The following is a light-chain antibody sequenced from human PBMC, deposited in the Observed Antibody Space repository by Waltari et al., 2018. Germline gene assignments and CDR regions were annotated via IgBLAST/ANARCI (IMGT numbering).Light chain of an antibody. Sequence: EIVLTPSPATLSLSPVEPATLSCRASQSVSRYLAWYHQKPGQAPRLLISDASNRATGIPARFSGSGSGTDFTLTISSLEPEDFAVYYCQQRTNWPLTFGGGTKVEIK. V-gene: IGKV3-11*01. CDR2: DAS. CDR3: QQRTNWPLT. J-gene: IGKJ4*01. CDR1: QSVSRY.